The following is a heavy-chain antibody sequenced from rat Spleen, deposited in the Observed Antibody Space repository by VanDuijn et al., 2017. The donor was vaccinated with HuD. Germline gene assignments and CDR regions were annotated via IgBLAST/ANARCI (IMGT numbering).Heavy chain of an antibody. V-gene: IGHV5-20*01. Sequence: EVQLMESGGGLVQPGRSLKLSCAASGFTFSSNWLNWIRQAPGKGLEWVASIDYDGDSTYYRDSVKGRFSISRDNAKSSLYLQMDSLRSEDTATYYCTRDRILRSTGFDYWGQGTLVTVSS. CDR2: IDYDGDST. D-gene: IGHD1-6*01. CDR3: TRDRILRSTGFDY. J-gene: IGHJ3*01. CDR1: GFTFSSNW.